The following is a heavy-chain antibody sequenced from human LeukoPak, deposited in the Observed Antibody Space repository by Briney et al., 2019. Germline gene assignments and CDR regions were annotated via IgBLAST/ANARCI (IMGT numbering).Heavy chain of an antibody. V-gene: IGHV4-34*01. CDR2: INHSGST. CDR3: AREFLWFGESSLPP. Sequence: PSETLSLTCAVYGGSFSGYYWSWIRQPPGKGLEWIGEINHSGSTNYNPSLKSRVTISVDTSKNQFSLKLSSVTAAATAVYYCAREFLWFGESSLPPRGQGTLVTVSS. CDR1: GGSFSGYY. J-gene: IGHJ5*02. D-gene: IGHD3-10*01.